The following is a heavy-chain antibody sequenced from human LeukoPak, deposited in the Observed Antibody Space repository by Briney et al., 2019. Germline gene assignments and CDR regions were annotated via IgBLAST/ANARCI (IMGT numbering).Heavy chain of an antibody. CDR1: GFTFSSYS. Sequence: GGSLRLSCAASGFTFSSYSMNWVRQAPGKGLEWVSSISSSSSYIYYADSVKGRFTISRDNAKNSLYLQMNSLRAEDTAVYYCARGQGFITMVRGVSFDYWGQGTLVTVSS. CDR2: ISSSSSYI. D-gene: IGHD3-10*01. CDR3: ARGQGFITMVRGVSFDY. J-gene: IGHJ4*02. V-gene: IGHV3-21*01.